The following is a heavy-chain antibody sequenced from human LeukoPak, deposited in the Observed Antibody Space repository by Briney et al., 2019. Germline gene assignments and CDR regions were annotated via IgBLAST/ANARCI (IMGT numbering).Heavy chain of an antibody. V-gene: IGHV3-33*06. Sequence: GGSLRLSCVASGFTFSSYGIHWVRQAPGKGLDWVAVIWYDGSKKYYADSVKGRFTISRDNSKNTLYLQMYSLRDEDTAVYYCAKALLRSGRAYYFDYWGQGTLITVSS. CDR1: GFTFSSYG. CDR3: AKALLRSGRAYYFDY. D-gene: IGHD4-17*01. CDR2: IWYDGSKK. J-gene: IGHJ4*02.